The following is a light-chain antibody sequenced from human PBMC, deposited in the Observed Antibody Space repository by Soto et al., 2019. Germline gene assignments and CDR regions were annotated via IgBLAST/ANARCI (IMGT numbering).Light chain of an antibody. CDR1: QSVSSSY. Sequence: IVLTQSPGTLSLSPGERATLSCRASQSVSSSYLAWYQQKPGQAPRLLIYGASSRATGIPDRFSGSGSGTAFTLTIIRLEPADFAVYYCQQYGNSPPNTFGQGTKLEIK. V-gene: IGKV3-20*01. CDR2: GAS. J-gene: IGKJ2*01. CDR3: QQYGNSPPNT.